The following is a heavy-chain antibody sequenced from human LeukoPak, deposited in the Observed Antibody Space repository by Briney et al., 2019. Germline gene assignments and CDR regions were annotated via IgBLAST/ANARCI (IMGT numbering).Heavy chain of an antibody. J-gene: IGHJ5*02. Sequence: SQTLSLTCTVSGGSISSGSYYWSWIRQPAGKGLEWIGRIYTSGSTNYNPSLKSRVTISVDTSKNQFSLKLSSVTAADTAVYYCARGNDYYGSGRQSYFDPWGQGTLVIVSS. CDR1: GGSISSGSYY. D-gene: IGHD3-10*01. CDR2: IYTSGST. CDR3: ARGNDYYGSGRQSYFDP. V-gene: IGHV4-61*02.